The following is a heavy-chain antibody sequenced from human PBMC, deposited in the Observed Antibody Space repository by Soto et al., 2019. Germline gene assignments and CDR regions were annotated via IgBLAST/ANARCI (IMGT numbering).Heavy chain of an antibody. CDR1: GYTFTTYA. V-gene: IGHV1-3*01. CDR2: INAGNRNT. CDR3: AREHDSLTGYSFDY. D-gene: IGHD3-9*01. Sequence: QVKHVQSGAEVKRPGASVTLSCEASGYTFTTYAIHWVRQAPGQRLEWMGWINAGNRNTKYSQNLQGRVTITTDTSASTAYMELSSLRSEATAVYYCAREHDSLTGYSFDYLGQGTLVTVSS. J-gene: IGHJ4*02.